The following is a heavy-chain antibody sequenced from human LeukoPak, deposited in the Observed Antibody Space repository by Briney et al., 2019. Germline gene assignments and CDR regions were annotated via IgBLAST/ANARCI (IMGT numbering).Heavy chain of an antibody. J-gene: IGHJ4*02. CDR3: ATFGVIVRNDYLDY. CDR1: GFIFRSYA. Sequence: PGGSLRLSCVGSGFIFRSYAVTWVRQARGKGLEWVSSITANGDATYYADSVKGRFTISRDNSKNTLYLQMSSLRAEGTAVYYCATFGVIVRNDYLDYWGRGALVAVSS. CDR2: ITANGDAT. V-gene: IGHV3-23*01. D-gene: IGHD3-3*01.